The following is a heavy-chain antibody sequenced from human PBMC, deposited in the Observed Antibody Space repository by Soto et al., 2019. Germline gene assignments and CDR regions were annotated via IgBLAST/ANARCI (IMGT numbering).Heavy chain of an antibody. V-gene: IGHV1-69*12. CDR2: IIPIFGTA. CDR1: GGTFSTYA. J-gene: IGHJ2*01. CDR3: AQTLGLAVAGPGRFDL. Sequence: QVQLVQSGAAVKKPGSSVKVSCKASGGTFSTYAISWVRQAPGQGLEWMGGIIPIFGTANYAQKFQGRVTITADESTSTAYMALSSLRSQDTAVYYCAQTLGLAVAGPGRFDLWGRGTLVTVSS. D-gene: IGHD6-19*01.